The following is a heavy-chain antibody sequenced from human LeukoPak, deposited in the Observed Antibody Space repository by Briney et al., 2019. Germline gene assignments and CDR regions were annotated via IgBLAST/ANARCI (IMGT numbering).Heavy chain of an antibody. J-gene: IGHJ3*02. CDR1: GGSITSYY. Sequence: SETLSLTCTVSGGSITSYYWTCIRQPPGKGLEWIGYIYYSGSPNYNPSLKSRVTISVDTSKNQFSLKMSSVTAADTAVYYCARGTHVNYDSGAFDIWGQGTMVTVSS. D-gene: IGHD3-22*01. CDR2: IYYSGSP. V-gene: IGHV4-59*08. CDR3: ARGTHVNYDSGAFDI.